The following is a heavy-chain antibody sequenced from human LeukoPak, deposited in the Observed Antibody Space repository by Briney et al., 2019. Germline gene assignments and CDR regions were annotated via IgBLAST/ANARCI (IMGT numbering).Heavy chain of an antibody. CDR1: GGTFSSYA. D-gene: IGHD3-10*01. V-gene: IGHV1-69*13. CDR3: ASLPRFMVRGVIIPDY. Sequence: SVKVSCKASGGTFSSYAISWVRQAPGQGLEWMGGIIPIFGIANYAQKFQGRVTITADESTSTAYMELSSLRSEDTAVYYCASLPRFMVRGVIIPDYWGQGTLVTVSS. J-gene: IGHJ4*02. CDR2: IIPIFGIA.